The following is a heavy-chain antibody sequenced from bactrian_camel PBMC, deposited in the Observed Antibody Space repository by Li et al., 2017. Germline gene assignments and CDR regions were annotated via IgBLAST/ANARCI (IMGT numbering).Heavy chain of an antibody. CDR2: IYTGGGRSP. Sequence: VQLVESGGGSVQAGGSLRLSCAASATTYINNCIGWFRQAPGKEREGIASIYTGGGRSPYYADSVKGRFTISKDNAKEMGYLQLNSLKSDDTAMYYCVQGYGGSIGQGTQVTVS. V-gene: IGHV3S54*01. CDR1: ATTYINNC. D-gene: IGHD5*01. J-gene: IGHJ4*01.